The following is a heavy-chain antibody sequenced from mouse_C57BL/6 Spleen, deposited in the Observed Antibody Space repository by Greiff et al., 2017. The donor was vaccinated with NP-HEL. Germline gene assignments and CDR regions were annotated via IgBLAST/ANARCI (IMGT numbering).Heavy chain of an antibody. V-gene: IGHV1-59*01. J-gene: IGHJ2*01. CDR2: IDPSDSYT. Sequence: VQLQQPGAELVRPGTSVKLSCKASGYTFTSSWMNWVKQRPGQGLEWIGMIDPSDSYTNYNQKFKGKTTLSVDTSSSTAYMQLSSLTSEDSAVYYCARSEGYDYWGQGTTLTVSS. CDR1: GYTFTSSW. CDR3: ARSEGYDY.